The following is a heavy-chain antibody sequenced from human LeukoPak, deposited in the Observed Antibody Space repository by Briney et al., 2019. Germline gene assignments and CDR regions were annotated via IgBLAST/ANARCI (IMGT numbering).Heavy chain of an antibody. CDR2: ISGSGGST. J-gene: IGHJ4*02. V-gene: IGHV3-23*01. Sequence: QPGGSLRLSCAASGFTFSSYSMNWVRQAPGKGLEWVSAISGSGGSTYYADSVKGRFTISRDNSKNTLYLQMNSLRAEDTAVYYCAKVDDYGDYVCDYWGQGTLVTVSS. CDR1: GFTFSSYS. CDR3: AKVDDYGDYVCDY. D-gene: IGHD4-17*01.